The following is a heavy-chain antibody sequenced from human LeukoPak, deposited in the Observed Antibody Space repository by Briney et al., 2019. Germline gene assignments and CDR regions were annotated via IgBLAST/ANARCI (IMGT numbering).Heavy chain of an antibody. D-gene: IGHD3-10*01. Sequence: GGSLRLPCAASGFTFSNYWMTWVRQSPGKGLEWVDIIKQDGSDKYYVDSVKGRFTISRDNAKNSLYLQMSSLRAEDTAVYYCARGGHRQKEFWGQGTLVTVSS. CDR1: GFTFSNYW. CDR2: IKQDGSDK. CDR3: ARGGHRQKEF. J-gene: IGHJ4*02. V-gene: IGHV3-7*01.